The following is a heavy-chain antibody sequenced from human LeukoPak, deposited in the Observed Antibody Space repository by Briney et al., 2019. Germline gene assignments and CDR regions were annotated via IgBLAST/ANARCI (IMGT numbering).Heavy chain of an antibody. J-gene: IGHJ4*02. CDR3: ARDPEGHGYYFDY. CDR2: IHTSGST. D-gene: IGHD3-3*01. V-gene: IGHV4-4*07. CDR1: GGSTSNYF. Sequence: SETLSLTCTVSGGSTSNYFCTWLRQSAGKGLEWIGRIHTSGSTHYNPSLKSRVSMSVDTSKNQFSLKLSSVTAADTAVYYCARDPEGHGYYFDYWGQGALVTVSS.